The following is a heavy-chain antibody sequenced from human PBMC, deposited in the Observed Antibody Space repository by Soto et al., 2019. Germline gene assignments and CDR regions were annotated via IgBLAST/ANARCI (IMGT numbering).Heavy chain of an antibody. CDR1: GFTFSSYA. CDR2: ITGSGDST. J-gene: IGHJ4*02. D-gene: IGHD3-3*01. V-gene: IGHV3-23*01. CDR3: AKVFVFTIREGFDY. Sequence: EVQLLESGGGLVQPGGSLRLSCAASGFTFSSYAMSWVRQATGKGLEWVSAITGSGDSTYYADSVKGRFTVSRDNSKNTLYLQMNSLRAEDTAVYYCAKVFVFTIREGFDYWGLGTLVTVSS.